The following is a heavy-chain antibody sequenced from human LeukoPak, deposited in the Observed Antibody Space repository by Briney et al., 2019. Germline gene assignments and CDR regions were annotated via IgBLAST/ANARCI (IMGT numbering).Heavy chain of an antibody. D-gene: IGHD5-12*01. CDR1: GGSISSSSYY. J-gene: IGHJ6*03. CDR2: INHSGST. V-gene: IGHV4-39*07. CDR3: ARRSGYGQRYYYYYMDV. Sequence: SETLSLTCTVSGGSISSSSYYWGWIRQPPGKGLEWIGEINHSGSTNYNPSLKSRVTISVDTSKNQFSLKLSSVTAADTAVYYCARRSGYGQRYYYYYMDVWGKGTTVTVSS.